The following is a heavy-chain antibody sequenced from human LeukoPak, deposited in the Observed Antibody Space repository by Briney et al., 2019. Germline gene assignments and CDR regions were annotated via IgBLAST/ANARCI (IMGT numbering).Heavy chain of an antibody. CDR1: GGSFRGYH. V-gene: IGHV4-34*01. D-gene: IGHD2-15*01. Sequence: SETLSLTCAVYGGSFRGYHWSWIRQPPGKGLEWIGEINHSGSTNYNPSLKSRVTISVDMSKNQFSRKLSSVTAADTAVYYCARAVVVDRLIDDWGPGTLVTVSS. CDR3: ARAVVVDRLIDD. CDR2: INHSGST. J-gene: IGHJ4*02.